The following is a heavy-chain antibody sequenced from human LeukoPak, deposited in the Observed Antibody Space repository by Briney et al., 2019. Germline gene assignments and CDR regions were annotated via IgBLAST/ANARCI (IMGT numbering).Heavy chain of an antibody. CDR3: AKTSGWPYYFDY. Sequence: GGSLRLSCAASGFTFSNYALSWVRQAPGQGLEWVSAISSSGATTYYADSVEGRFTISRDNSKNTLYLQINSLRAEDTAVYFCAKTSGWPYYFDYWGQGTLVTVSS. V-gene: IGHV3-23*01. CDR1: GFTFSNYA. CDR2: ISSSGATT. J-gene: IGHJ4*02. D-gene: IGHD6-25*01.